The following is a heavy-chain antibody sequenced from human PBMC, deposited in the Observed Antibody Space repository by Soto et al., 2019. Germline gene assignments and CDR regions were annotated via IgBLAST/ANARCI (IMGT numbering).Heavy chain of an antibody. CDR3: AASCVGCGGFNYYGMDV. J-gene: IGHJ6*02. CDR1: GASISSGGYY. CDR2: IYYSGTT. Sequence: QVQLQESGPGLVKPSQTLSLTCSVSGASISSGGYYWNWIRQHPGKGLEWIGYIYYSGTTYYNPSLKSRVTCSVDTSKNQFSLKLSSVTAADTAVYYCAASCVGCGGFNYYGMDVWGQGTTVTVSS. V-gene: IGHV4-31*03. D-gene: IGHD2-21*01.